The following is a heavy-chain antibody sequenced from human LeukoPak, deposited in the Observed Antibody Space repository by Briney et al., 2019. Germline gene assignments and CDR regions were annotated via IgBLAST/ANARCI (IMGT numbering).Heavy chain of an antibody. CDR1: GYTFTSYG. J-gene: IGHJ3*02. V-gene: IGHV1-18*01. CDR3: ARCGRYSGYYYGVAFDI. D-gene: IGHD3-22*01. CDR2: ISAYNGNT. Sequence: GASVKVSCKASGYTFTSYGISWVRQAPGRGLEWMGWISAYNGNTNYAQKLQGRVTMTTDTSTSTAYMELRSLRSDDTAVYYCARCGRYSGYYYGVAFDIWGQGTMVTVSS.